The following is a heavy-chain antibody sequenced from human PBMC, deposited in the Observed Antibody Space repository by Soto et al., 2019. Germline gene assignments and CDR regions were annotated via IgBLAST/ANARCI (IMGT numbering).Heavy chain of an antibody. Sequence: GASVKVSCKASGYTFTSYNINWVRQATGQGLEWMGWMNPNSGNTGYAQKFQGRVTMTRNTTINTAYMWLSSLRFEDRAVYYFARGSRIGSGKKHPSYYYHMDVGGKGTTVTVSS. CDR1: GYTFTSYN. V-gene: IGHV1-8*01. J-gene: IGHJ6*03. CDR2: MNPNSGNT. D-gene: IGHD6-25*01. CDR3: ARGSRIGSGKKHPSYYYHMDV.